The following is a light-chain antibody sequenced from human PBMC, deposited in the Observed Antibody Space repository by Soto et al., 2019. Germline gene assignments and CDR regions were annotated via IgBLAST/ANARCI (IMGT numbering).Light chain of an antibody. V-gene: IGKV1-5*03. Sequence: IQMTQSPSTLSGSVGDRVTITFRASQTISSWLAWYQRKPGKAPKLLIYKASSLESGVPSRFSGSGSGTEFTLTISSLQPEDFATYYCQQLNSYPITFGGGTKVDI. CDR2: KAS. CDR3: QQLNSYPIT. CDR1: QTISSW. J-gene: IGKJ4*01.